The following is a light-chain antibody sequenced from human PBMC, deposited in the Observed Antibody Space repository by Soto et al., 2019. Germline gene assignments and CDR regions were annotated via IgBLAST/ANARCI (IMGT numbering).Light chain of an antibody. V-gene: IGKV1-5*01. Sequence: DIQMTQSPSTLSASVGDRVTITCRASQSISSWLAWYQQKPGKAPKLLIYDASSLESGVPSRFSGSGSGTEFTPTISSLQPDDFATYYCQQYNSYSPTFGQGTKVDSK. CDR1: QSISSW. J-gene: IGKJ1*01. CDR2: DAS. CDR3: QQYNSYSPT.